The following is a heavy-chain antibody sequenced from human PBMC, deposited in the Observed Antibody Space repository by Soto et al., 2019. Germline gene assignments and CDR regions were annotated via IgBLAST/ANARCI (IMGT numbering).Heavy chain of an antibody. J-gene: IGHJ6*02. V-gene: IGHV1-24*01. CDR2: FDPEDGET. D-gene: IGHD6-13*01. CDR1: GYTLTELS. Sequence: ASVKVSCKVSGYTLTELSMHWVRQAPGKGLEWMGGFDPEDGETIYAQKFQGRVTMTEDTSTDTAYMELSSLRSEDTAVFFCATNVRQQLVHYYYYYGMDVWGQGTTVTVSS. CDR3: ATNVRQQLVHYYYYYGMDV.